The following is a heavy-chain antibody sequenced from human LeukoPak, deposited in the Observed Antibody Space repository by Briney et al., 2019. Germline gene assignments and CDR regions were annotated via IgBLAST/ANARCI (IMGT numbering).Heavy chain of an antibody. CDR1: GLTFSDYS. V-gene: IGHV3-64*02. J-gene: IGHJ4*01. CDR3: ARLLSGHDY. D-gene: IGHD1-26*01. CDR2: ISGNGGST. Sequence: GGSLRLSCAASGLTFSDYSMHLVRRAPGKGLECVSAISGNGGSTYYTDSVTGRFTISRANSKTTLYLQMGSLSGEDMAVYYWARLLSGHDYWGHGTMVTVSS.